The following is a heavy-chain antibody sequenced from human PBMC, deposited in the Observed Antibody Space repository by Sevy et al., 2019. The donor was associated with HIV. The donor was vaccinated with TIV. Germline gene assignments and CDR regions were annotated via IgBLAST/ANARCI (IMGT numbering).Heavy chain of an antibody. CDR2: VSHSGFT. D-gene: IGHD2-2*02. CDR3: ARDSWAYIPLFDS. Sequence: SETLSLTCTFSGGSMSSFYWIWIRQSPGKGLEWIGYVSHSGFTNYNPSLESRVTISVDTSKSQFSLKLKSVTAADTAVYYCARDSWAYIPLFDSWGLVTLVTVSS. J-gene: IGHJ4*02. V-gene: IGHV4-59*01. CDR1: GGSMSSFY.